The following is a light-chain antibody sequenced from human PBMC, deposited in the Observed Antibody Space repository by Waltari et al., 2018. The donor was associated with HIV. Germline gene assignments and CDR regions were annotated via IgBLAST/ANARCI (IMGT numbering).Light chain of an antibody. CDR3: NSRDNSGNHRV. CDR1: SLRSFY. Sequence: SSELTQDPAVSVALGKTVRITCQGDSLRSFYASWYQQKPGQAPVLVIYGKNNRPSGIPDRFSGSSSGNTASLTITGAQAEDEADYYCNSRDNSGNHRVFGGGTKLTVL. V-gene: IGLV3-19*01. J-gene: IGLJ2*01. CDR2: GKN.